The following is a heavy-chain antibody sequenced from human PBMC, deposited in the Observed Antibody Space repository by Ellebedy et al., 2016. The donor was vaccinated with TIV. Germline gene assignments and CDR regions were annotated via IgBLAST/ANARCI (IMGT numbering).Heavy chain of an antibody. D-gene: IGHD3-16*01. CDR3: AKDKRMITFGGVIDY. J-gene: IGHJ4*02. CDR1: GFTFSYYA. Sequence: PGGSLRLSCAASGFTFSYYAMHWVRQAPGKGLEWVALISYDGSNQYYADSVKGRFTISRDNSKNTLYLQMNSLRAEDTALYYCAKDKRMITFGGVIDYWGQGTLVTVSS. CDR2: ISYDGSNQ. V-gene: IGHV3-30-3*01.